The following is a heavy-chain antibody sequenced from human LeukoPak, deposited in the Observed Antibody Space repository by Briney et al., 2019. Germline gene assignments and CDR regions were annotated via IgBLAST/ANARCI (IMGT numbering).Heavy chain of an antibody. J-gene: IGHJ4*02. CDR3: AKWQYYGSGDDY. CDR1: GFTFSTYG. V-gene: IGHV3-23*01. Sequence: GGSLRLSCAASGFTFSTYGMSWVRQAPNKGLEWLSTISGSGDSTYYADSVKGRFTISRDNSKNTLFLQMNSLRAEDTAIYYCAKWQYYGSGDDYWGQGTLVTVSS. D-gene: IGHD3-10*01. CDR2: ISGSGDST.